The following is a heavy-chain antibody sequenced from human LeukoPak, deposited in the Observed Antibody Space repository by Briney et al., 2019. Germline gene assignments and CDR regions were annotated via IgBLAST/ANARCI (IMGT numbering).Heavy chain of an antibody. CDR1: GYTSTSYY. CDR2: INPSGGST. Sequence: GASVKVSCKASGYTSTSYYMHWVRQAPGQGLEWMGIINPSGGSTSYAQKFQGRVTMTRDMSTSTVYMELSSLRSEDTAVYYCAREGYYGSGSYQFDYWGQGTLVTVSS. D-gene: IGHD3-10*01. J-gene: IGHJ4*02. V-gene: IGHV1-46*01. CDR3: AREGYYGSGSYQFDY.